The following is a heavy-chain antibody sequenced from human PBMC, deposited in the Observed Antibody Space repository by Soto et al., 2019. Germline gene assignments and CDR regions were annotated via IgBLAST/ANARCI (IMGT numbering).Heavy chain of an antibody. CDR1: GYSFTIYW. J-gene: IGHJ6*02. CDR3: ARRXESGYYTTGYYYYGMDV. CDR2: IDPSDSYT. V-gene: IGHV5-10-1*01. Sequence: PGESLKISCKGSGYSFTIYWISWVRQMPGKGLEWMGRIDPSDSYTNYSPSFQGHVTISADKSISTAYLQWSSLKASDTAMYYCARRXESGYYTTGYYYYGMDVWGQGTTVTVSS. D-gene: IGHD3-3*01.